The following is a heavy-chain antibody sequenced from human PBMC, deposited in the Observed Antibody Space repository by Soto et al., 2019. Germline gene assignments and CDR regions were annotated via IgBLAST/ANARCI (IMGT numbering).Heavy chain of an antibody. CDR2: IHYSGST. CDR1: GGSISSYY. Sequence: QVQLQESGPGLVKPSETLSLTCTVSGGSISSYYWGWIRQPPGMGLEWIGYIHYSGSTNYNPSLRSRVTLSVATSNTPFSLKLSSVPAADMAVYYCARVYCSGTSCYVLFDYLGQGTLVTVSS. CDR3: ARVYCSGTSCYVLFDY. J-gene: IGHJ4*02. V-gene: IGHV4-59*01. D-gene: IGHD2-2*01.